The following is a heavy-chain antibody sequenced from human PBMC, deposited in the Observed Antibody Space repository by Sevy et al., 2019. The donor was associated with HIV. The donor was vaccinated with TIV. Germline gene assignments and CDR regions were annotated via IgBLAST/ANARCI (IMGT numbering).Heavy chain of an antibody. CDR3: ARGLGPYVGLDL. CDR2: LWVNGKNK. J-gene: IGHJ3*01. D-gene: IGHD7-27*01. CDR1: GFTLSGFG. Sequence: GGSLRLSCVASGFTLSGFGMQWVRQAPGKGLEWVTVLWVNGKNKYYADSVKGRFTVSRDTSKDTLYLDMNSLMAEDTAIYYCARGLGPYVGLDLWGQGTTVTVSS. V-gene: IGHV3-33*01.